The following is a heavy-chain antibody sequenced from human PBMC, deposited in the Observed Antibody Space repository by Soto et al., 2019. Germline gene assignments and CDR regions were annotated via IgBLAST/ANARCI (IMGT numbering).Heavy chain of an antibody. CDR2: IIPILGIA. D-gene: IGHD3-10*01. J-gene: IGHJ6*02. CDR1: GGTFSSYT. CDR3: ARDKGFGEPYYYYGMDV. V-gene: IGHV1-69*08. Sequence: QVQLVQSGAEVKKPGSSVKVSCKASGGTFSSYTISWVRQAPGQGLEWMGRIIPILGIANYAQKFQGRVTITADKSMSTAYMELSSLRSEDTAVYYCARDKGFGEPYYYYGMDVWGQGTTVTVSS.